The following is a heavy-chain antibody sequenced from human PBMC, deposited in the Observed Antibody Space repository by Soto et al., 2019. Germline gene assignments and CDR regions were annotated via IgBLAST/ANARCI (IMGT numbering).Heavy chain of an antibody. CDR2: ISAYNGNT. Sequence: QVPLVQYGAEVKKPGASVKVSCKASGYTFTSYGISWVRQAPGQGLEWMGWISAYNGNTNYAQKLQGRVTMATDTSTSTAYMELRSLRSDDTAVYYCARPRKKYSSSWYDFDYWGQGTLVTVSS. D-gene: IGHD6-13*01. CDR3: ARPRKKYSSSWYDFDY. V-gene: IGHV1-18*01. J-gene: IGHJ4*02. CDR1: GYTFTSYG.